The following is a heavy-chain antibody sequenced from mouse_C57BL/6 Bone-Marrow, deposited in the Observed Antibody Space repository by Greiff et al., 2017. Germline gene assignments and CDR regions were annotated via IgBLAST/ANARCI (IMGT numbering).Heavy chain of an antibody. Sequence: QVQLQQPGAELVKPGASVKLSCKASGYTFTSYWMHWVKQRPGKGLEWIGMIHPNSGSTNYNEKFKGKATMTVDKSSSPAYMKLSSLTSEDSAVYYCASPYFYGSSFDVWGTGTTVTVSS. J-gene: IGHJ1*03. CDR2: IHPNSGST. V-gene: IGHV1-64*01. CDR1: GYTFTSYW. CDR3: ASPYFYGSSFDV. D-gene: IGHD1-1*01.